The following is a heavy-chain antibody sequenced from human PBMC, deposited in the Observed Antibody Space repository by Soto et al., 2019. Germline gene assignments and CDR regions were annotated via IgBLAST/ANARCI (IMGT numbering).Heavy chain of an antibody. CDR1: GFTFSSYA. D-gene: IGHD2-2*03. J-gene: IGHJ4*02. CDR3: AKDLLLLDIVVVPAAIQDESDY. Sequence: HPGGSLRLSCAASGFTFSSYAMSWVRQAPGKGLEWVSAISGSGGSTYYADSVKGRFTISRDNSKNTLYLQMNSLRAEDTAVYYCAKDLLLLDIVVVPAAIQDESDYWGQGTLVTVSS. V-gene: IGHV3-23*01. CDR2: ISGSGGST.